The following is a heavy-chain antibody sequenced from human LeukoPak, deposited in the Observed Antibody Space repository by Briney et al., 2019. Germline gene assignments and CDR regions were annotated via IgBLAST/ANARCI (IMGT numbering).Heavy chain of an antibody. V-gene: IGHV1-8*01. D-gene: IGHD3-16*01. CDR1: GYTFTSYD. Sequence: GASVKVSCKASGYTFTSYDINWVRQATGQGLEWMGWMNPNSGNTGYAQKFQGRVTMTRSTSINTAYMELSSLGSGDTAVYYWGEGRGGGGYAFDIWGQGTMVTVSS. CDR2: MNPNSGNT. J-gene: IGHJ3*02. CDR3: GEGRGGGGYAFDI.